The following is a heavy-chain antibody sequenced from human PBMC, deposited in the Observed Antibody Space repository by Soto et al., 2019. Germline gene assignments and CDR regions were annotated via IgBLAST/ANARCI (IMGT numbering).Heavy chain of an antibody. CDR3: ASEGTYDSSGYVVDY. D-gene: IGHD3-22*01. CDR1: GCSISSGDYY. CDR2: IYYSGST. V-gene: IGHV4-30-4*01. Sequence: PXETLSLTCTVSGCSISSGDYYWSWIRQPPGKGLEWIGYIYYSGSTYYNPSLKSRVTISVDTSKNQFSLKLSSVTAADTAVYYCASEGTYDSSGYVVDYWGQGTLVTVSS. J-gene: IGHJ4*02.